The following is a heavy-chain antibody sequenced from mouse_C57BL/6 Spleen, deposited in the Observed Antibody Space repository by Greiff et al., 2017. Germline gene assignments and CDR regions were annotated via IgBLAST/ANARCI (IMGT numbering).Heavy chain of an antibody. CDR3: ARNHDYAFAY. D-gene: IGHD2-4*01. CDR2: IYPGDGDT. J-gene: IGHJ3*01. V-gene: IGHV1-82*01. Sequence: QVQLKQSGPELVKPGASVKISCKASGYEFSSSWMNWVKQRPGKGLEWIGRIYPGDGDTNYNGKFKGKATLTADKSSSTAYMQLSSLTSEDSAVYFCARNHDYAFAYGDQGTLVTVSA. CDR1: GYEFSSSW.